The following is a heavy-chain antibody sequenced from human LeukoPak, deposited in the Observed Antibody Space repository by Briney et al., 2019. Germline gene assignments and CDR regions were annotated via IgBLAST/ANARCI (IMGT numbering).Heavy chain of an antibody. CDR1: GYTFTGYY. D-gene: IGHD6-19*01. J-gene: IGHJ5*02. CDR3: ARGSSSGWYGEGTNWFDP. V-gene: IGHV1-2*02. CDR2: INPNSGGT. Sequence: GASVKVSCKASGYTFTGYYMHWVRQAPGQGLEWMGWINPNSGGTNYAQKFQGRVTMTRDTSISTAYMELSRLRSDDTAVYYCARGSSSGWYGEGTNWFDPWGQGTLVTVSS.